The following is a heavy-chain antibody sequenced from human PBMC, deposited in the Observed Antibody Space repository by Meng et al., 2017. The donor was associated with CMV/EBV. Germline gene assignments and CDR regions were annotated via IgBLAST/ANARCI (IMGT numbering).Heavy chain of an antibody. CDR2: IYYSGST. CDR1: GGSISSSSYY. V-gene: IGHV4-39*07. Sequence: QLLLQESGPGVVKPSEILSLTCTVSGGSISSSSYYWGWIRQPPGKGLEWIGSIYYSGSTYYNPSIKSRVTISVDTSKNQFSLKLSSVIAADTAVYYCARVGRTSCYDYWGQGTLVTVSS. D-gene: IGHD2-2*01. J-gene: IGHJ4*02. CDR3: ARVGRTSCYDY.